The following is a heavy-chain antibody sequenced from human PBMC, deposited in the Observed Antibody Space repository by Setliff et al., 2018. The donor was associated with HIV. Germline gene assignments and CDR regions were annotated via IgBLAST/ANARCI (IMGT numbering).Heavy chain of an antibody. CDR3: ARGLGVRGRGDVFDI. CDR1: GYTFANYW. Sequence: GESLKISCQGSGYTFANYWIGWVRQMPGKGLEWMGIIYPGDSDSRDSPSFQGQVIISADKSLSTAYLQWSSLKASDTAIYYCARGLGVRGRGDVFDIWSQGTMVTVSS. CDR2: IYPGDSDS. V-gene: IGHV5-51*01. D-gene: IGHD3-16*01. J-gene: IGHJ3*02.